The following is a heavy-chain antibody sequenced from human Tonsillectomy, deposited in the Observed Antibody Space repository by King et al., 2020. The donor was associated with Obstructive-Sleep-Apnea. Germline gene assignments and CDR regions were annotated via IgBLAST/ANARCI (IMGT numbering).Heavy chain of an antibody. CDR2: IYPGDSDT. Sequence: VQLVESGAEVRKPGESLKIFCKTSGYTFTNFWIGWVRQMPGKGLEWMGIIYPGDSDTRYSPSFQGQVTISADKSLNTAYLQWSTLKASDTATYYCARPLAESGGQYYYYYGMDVWGQGTTVTVSS. CDR3: ARPLAESGGQYYYYYGMDV. J-gene: IGHJ6*02. D-gene: IGHD6-25*01. CDR1: GYTFTNFW. V-gene: IGHV5-51*01.